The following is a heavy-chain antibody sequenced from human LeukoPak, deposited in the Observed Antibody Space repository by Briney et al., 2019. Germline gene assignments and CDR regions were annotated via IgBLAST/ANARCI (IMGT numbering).Heavy chain of an antibody. CDR1: GDSVSSDNFY. J-gene: IGHJ4*02. Sequence: PSETLSLTCNASGDSVSSDNFYWAWIRQPPGKGPEWIGTIYRSGSAYHNPSLKSRLTISIDTSKNQFSLKLTSVTAADTALYFCARAPHTSPTDYYFDFWGPGTLVTVSS. CDR2: IYRSGSA. D-gene: IGHD1-14*01. CDR3: ARAPHTSPTDYYFDF. V-gene: IGHV4-39*07.